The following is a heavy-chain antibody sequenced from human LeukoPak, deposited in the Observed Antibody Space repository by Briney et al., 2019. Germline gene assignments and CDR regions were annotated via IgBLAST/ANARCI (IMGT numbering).Heavy chain of an antibody. V-gene: IGHV1-2*02. CDR3: ASFRIAEAWVIDY. J-gene: IGHJ4*02. D-gene: IGHD6-19*01. CDR1: GYTFTGYY. Sequence: GASVKVSCKASGYTFTGYYMHWVRQAPGQGLEWMGWINPNSGGTNYAQKFQGRVTMTRDTSISTAYMELSRLRSDDTAVYYCASFRIAEAWVIDYWGQGTLVTVSS. CDR2: INPNSGGT.